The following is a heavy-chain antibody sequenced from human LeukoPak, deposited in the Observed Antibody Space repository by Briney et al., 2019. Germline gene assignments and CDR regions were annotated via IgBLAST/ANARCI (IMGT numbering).Heavy chain of an antibody. V-gene: IGHV1-8*02. CDR3: ARHVAGFDY. J-gene: IGHJ4*02. CDR1: GYTFTSYG. Sequence: ASVKVSCKASGYTFTSYGISWVRQAPGQGLEWMGWMNPNSGNTGYAQKFQGRVTMTRNTSISTAYMELSSLGSEDTAVYYCARHVAGFDYWGQGTLVTVSS. D-gene: IGHD6-19*01. CDR2: MNPNSGNT.